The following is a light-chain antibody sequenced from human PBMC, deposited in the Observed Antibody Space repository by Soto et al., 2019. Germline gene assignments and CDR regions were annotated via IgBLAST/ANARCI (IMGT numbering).Light chain of an antibody. CDR1: SSDVGIYNR. CDR2: GVN. Sequence: QSVLTQPPSVSGSPGQSVTISCTGTSSDVGIYNRVSWYQRPPGTAPKLIIYGVNNRPSGVPDRFSGSKSGNTASLTISGLQAEDEADYYCSSSSSINTYVFGIVTKVTVL. J-gene: IGLJ1*01. CDR3: SSSSSINTYV. V-gene: IGLV2-18*02.